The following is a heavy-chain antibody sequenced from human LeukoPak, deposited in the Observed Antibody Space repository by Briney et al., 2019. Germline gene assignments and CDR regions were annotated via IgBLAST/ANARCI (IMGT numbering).Heavy chain of an antibody. CDR2: IFTSGNT. Sequence: SETLSLTCTVSGGSISSYSRSWIRQPAGEGLEWIGRIFTSGNTNYNPSLKSRVTMSVDTSKNQFSLKLSSVTAADTAVYYCAREANAFDIWGQGTMVTVSS. J-gene: IGHJ3*02. V-gene: IGHV4-4*07. CDR1: GGSISSYS. CDR3: AREANAFDI.